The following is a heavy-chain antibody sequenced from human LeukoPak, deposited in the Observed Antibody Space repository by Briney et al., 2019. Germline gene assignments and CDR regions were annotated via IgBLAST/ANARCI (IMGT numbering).Heavy chain of an antibody. CDR3: ARGRNYYHSSGYYSAFDY. Sequence: ASVKVSCKASGYTFTGYYMHWGRQAPGQGLEWMGWINPNSGGTNYAQKFQGRVTMTRDTSISTAYMELSRLRSDDTAVYYCARGRNYYHSSGYYSAFDYWGQGTLVSVSS. CDR1: GYTFTGYY. J-gene: IGHJ4*02. CDR2: INPNSGGT. D-gene: IGHD3-22*01. V-gene: IGHV1-2*02.